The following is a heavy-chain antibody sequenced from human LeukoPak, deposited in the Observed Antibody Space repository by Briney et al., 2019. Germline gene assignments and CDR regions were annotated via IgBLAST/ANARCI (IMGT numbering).Heavy chain of an antibody. CDR1: GFTFSGYA. J-gene: IGHJ4*02. CDR2: INTGGDGT. CDR3: ATFGSGSRRTNSFDY. Sequence: GGSLRLSCAASGFTFSGYAMSWLRQAPGKGLEWVSAINTGGDGTFYADSVKGRFTISRDNSMNTQYLQMNSLRAEDTAVFYCATFGSGSRRTNSFDYWGQGTLVIVSS. D-gene: IGHD3-10*01. V-gene: IGHV3-23*01.